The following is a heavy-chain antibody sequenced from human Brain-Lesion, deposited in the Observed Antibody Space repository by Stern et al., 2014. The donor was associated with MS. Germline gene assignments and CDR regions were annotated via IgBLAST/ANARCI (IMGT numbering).Heavy chain of an antibody. CDR1: GYIFTGYY. CDR2: INPNTGGT. V-gene: IGHV1-2*02. J-gene: IGHJ6*02. CDR3: ARDQRGITIFGVVTDYYYLGMDV. D-gene: IGHD3-3*01. Sequence: VQLVESGDEGTKPGASVKVSCKTSGYIFTGYYIHWVRQAPGQGLEWMAWINPNTGGTTYAQKVQGRVTMSRDTSISTAYVELSSLTSDDTAVYYCARDQRGITIFGVVTDYYYLGMDVWGQGTTVTVSS.